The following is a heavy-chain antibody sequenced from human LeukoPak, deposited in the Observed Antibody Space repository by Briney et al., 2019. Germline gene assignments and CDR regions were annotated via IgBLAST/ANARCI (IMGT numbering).Heavy chain of an antibody. CDR3: ARASSGWYGWD. J-gene: IGHJ4*02. CDR2: INHSGST. Sequence: SETLSLTCAVSGGSFSGYYWSWIRQPPGKGLEWIGEINHSGSTNYNPSLKSRVTISVDTSKNQFSLKLSSVTAADTAVYYCARASSGWYGWDWGQGTLVTVSS. V-gene: IGHV4-34*01. CDR1: GGSFSGYY. D-gene: IGHD6-19*01.